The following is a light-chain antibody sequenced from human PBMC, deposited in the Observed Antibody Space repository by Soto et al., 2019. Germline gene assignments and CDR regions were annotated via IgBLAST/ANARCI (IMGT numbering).Light chain of an antibody. Sequence: DIQMTQSPSSLSASVGDRVAITCRASQSIGTYLNWYQQKPGKAPKLLISAASNLHNRVPSRFSGSGSGTDFTLTIRSLQAEDFATYYCQQGYSTPPLYSFGQGTQLEI. J-gene: IGKJ2*01. V-gene: IGKV1-39*01. CDR2: AAS. CDR1: QSIGTY. CDR3: QQGYSTPPLYS.